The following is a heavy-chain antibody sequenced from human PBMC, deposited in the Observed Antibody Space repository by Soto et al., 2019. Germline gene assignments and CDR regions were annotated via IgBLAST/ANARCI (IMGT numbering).Heavy chain of an antibody. Sequence: TLSLTCTVSGGSISSGGYYWSWIRQHPGKGLEWIGYIYYSGSTYYNPSLKSRVTISVDTSKNQFSLKLSSVTAADTAVYYCARDRTMPRPIVVVPAASDYYGMDVWGQGTTVTVSS. V-gene: IGHV4-31*03. CDR1: GGSISSGGYY. J-gene: IGHJ6*02. D-gene: IGHD2-2*01. CDR3: ARDRTMPRPIVVVPAASDYYGMDV. CDR2: IYYSGST.